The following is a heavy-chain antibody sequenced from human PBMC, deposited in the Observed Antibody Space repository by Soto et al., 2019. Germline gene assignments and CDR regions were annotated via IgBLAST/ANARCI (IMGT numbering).Heavy chain of an antibody. CDR1: GFMFDDFA. D-gene: IGHD5-18*01. J-gene: IGHJ5*02. Sequence: EVQLVESGGGLVQPGRSLRLSCADSGFMFDDFAMHWVRQAPGKGLEWVSGISWNSGDVAYADSVKGRFTISRDNAKHSVYLHLNSLRPEDTALYYCAKAPNLVTHWFDPWGQGTLVTVSS. V-gene: IGHV3-9*01. CDR2: ISWNSGDV. CDR3: AKAPNLVTHWFDP.